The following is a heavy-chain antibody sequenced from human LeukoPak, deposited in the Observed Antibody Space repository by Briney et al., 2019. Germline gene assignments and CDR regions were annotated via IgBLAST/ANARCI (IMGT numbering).Heavy chain of an antibody. V-gene: IGHV1-18*01. CDR2: ISNYNGNT. CDR1: GYTFTTDG. J-gene: IGHJ5*02. D-gene: IGHD3-10*01. Sequence: ASVKLSCKACGYTFTTDGISWVRQAPGQGLEWMGWISNYNGNTNYAQKLQGRVTMTTDTSTSTAYMELRSLRSDDTAVYYCARDFGGNLKWFDPWGHGTLVTVSS. CDR3: ARDFGGNLKWFDP.